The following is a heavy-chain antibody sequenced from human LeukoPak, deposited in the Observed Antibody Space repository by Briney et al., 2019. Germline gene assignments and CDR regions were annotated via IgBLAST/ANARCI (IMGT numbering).Heavy chain of an antibody. J-gene: IGHJ6*02. CDR3: ARHYCSGGSCSWNYYYYGMDV. CDR1: SGSISNYY. CDR2: VYYSGSI. Sequence: SETLSLTCTVSSGSISNYYWSWIRQPPEKGLEWIGYVYYSGSINYNPSLKSRVTISVDPPKNQFSLKLSSVTAADTAVYYCARHYCSGGSCSWNYYYYGMDVWGQGTTVTVSS. V-gene: IGHV4-59*08. D-gene: IGHD2-15*01.